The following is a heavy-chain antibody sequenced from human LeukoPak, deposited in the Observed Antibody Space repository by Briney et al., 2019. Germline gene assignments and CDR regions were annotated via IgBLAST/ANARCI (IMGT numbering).Heavy chain of an antibody. Sequence: ASVKVSCKASGYTFTSYGISWVRQAPGQGLEWMGWISAYNGNTNYAQKLQGRVTMTTDTSTSTACMELRSLRSDDTAVYYCARDRWTTVTDFDYWGQGTLVTVSS. J-gene: IGHJ4*02. V-gene: IGHV1-18*04. D-gene: IGHD4-17*01. CDR2: ISAYNGNT. CDR3: ARDRWTTVTDFDY. CDR1: GYTFTSYG.